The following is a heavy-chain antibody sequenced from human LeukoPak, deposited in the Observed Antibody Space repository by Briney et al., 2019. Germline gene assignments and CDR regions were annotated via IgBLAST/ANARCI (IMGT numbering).Heavy chain of an antibody. V-gene: IGHV4-39*01. J-gene: IGHJ4*02. CDR1: GGSISSSSYY. Sequence: SETLSLTCTVSGGSISSSSYYWGWIRQPPGKGLEWIGSIYYSGSTYYNPSLKSRVTISVDTSKNQFSLKLSSVTAADTAVYYCARQGRGAHWGQGTLVTVSS. D-gene: IGHD1-26*01. CDR3: ARQGRGAH. CDR2: IYYSGST.